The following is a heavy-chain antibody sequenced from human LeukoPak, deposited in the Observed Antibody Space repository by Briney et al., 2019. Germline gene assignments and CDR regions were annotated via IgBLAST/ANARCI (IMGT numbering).Heavy chain of an antibody. CDR3: ARLDEYSSSSRYYGMDV. CDR2: IIPIFGTA. CDR1: GGTFSSYG. V-gene: IGHV1-69*13. D-gene: IGHD6-6*01. J-gene: IGHJ6*02. Sequence: GASVKVSCKTSGGTFSSYGISWVRQAPGQGLEWMGGIIPIFGTANYAQKFQGRVTITADESTGTAYMELSSLRSEDTAVYYCARLDEYSSSSRYYGMDVWGQGTTVTVSS.